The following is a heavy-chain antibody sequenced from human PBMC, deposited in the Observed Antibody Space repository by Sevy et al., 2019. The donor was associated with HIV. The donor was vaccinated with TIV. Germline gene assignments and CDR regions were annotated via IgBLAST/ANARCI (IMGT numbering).Heavy chain of an antibody. CDR1: GFPFGDYA. V-gene: IGHV3-49*03. D-gene: IGHD3-22*01. CDR3: TRGYYYDSSGYSDY. J-gene: IGHJ4*02. CDR2: LKRKDYGGAT. Sequence: GGSLRPSFKGSGFPFGDYALSWFPPAPGMGMGGVGLLKRKDYGGATEYAASVKGRFTISRDDSKSIADLQMNSLKTEDTAVYYCTRGYYYDSSGYSDYWGQGTLVTVSS.